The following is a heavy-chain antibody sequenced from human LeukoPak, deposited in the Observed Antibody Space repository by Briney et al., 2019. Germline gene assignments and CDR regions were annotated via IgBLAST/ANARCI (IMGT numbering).Heavy chain of an antibody. CDR3: ARDREYYYDSSGYDLGY. V-gene: IGHV1-2*04. Sequence: ASVKVSCKASGYTFTGYYMHWVRQAPGQGLEWMGWINPNSGGTNYAQKFQGWVTMTRDTSISTAYMELSRLRSDDTAVYYCARDREYYYDSSGYDLGYWGQGTLVTVSS. CDR2: INPNSGGT. D-gene: IGHD3-22*01. CDR1: GYTFTGYY. J-gene: IGHJ4*02.